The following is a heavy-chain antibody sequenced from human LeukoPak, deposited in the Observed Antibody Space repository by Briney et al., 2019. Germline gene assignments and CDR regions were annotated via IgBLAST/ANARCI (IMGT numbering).Heavy chain of an antibody. V-gene: IGHV3-7*01. J-gene: IGHJ4*02. Sequence: GGSLRLSCAASGFTVSTHWMTWVRQAPGKGLEWVANIKEDGSEKNYVDSVKGRFTISRDNAKNSLYLQMNSLRVEDTAVYYCEAAGYYWGQEALVTVSS. D-gene: IGHD6-13*01. CDR1: GFTVSTHW. CDR2: IKEDGSEK. CDR3: EAAGYY.